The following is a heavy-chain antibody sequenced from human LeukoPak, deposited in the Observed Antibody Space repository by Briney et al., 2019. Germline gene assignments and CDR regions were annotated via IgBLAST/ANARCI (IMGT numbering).Heavy chain of an antibody. Sequence: TSETLSLTCTVSGGSISSGDYYWSWIRQPPGKGLEWIVYIYYSGSSYYNPSLKSRVTISVDTSKNQFSLKLSSVTAADTAVYYCARADTYYYDSSGYFDYWGQGTLVTVSS. J-gene: IGHJ4*02. CDR2: IYYSGSS. V-gene: IGHV4-30-4*08. CDR3: ARADTYYYDSSGYFDY. CDR1: GGSISSGDYY. D-gene: IGHD3-22*01.